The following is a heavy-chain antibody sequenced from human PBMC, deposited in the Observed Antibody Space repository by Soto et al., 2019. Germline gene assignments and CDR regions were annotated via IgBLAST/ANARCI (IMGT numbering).Heavy chain of an antibody. J-gene: IGHJ4*02. Sequence: QLQLQESGPGLVKPSETLSLTCTVSGGSSSSSYYYWGWIRQPPGQGLEWVGTIYSLGNTYYNPSLKSRVTRSVDKSKSQLFLKLSSVTAPDTAVYYCGRQIYVSSGYYDAYWGQGTLVTVSS. CDR1: GGSSSSSYYY. CDR2: IYSLGNT. CDR3: GRQIYVSSGYYDAY. V-gene: IGHV4-39*01. D-gene: IGHD3-22*01.